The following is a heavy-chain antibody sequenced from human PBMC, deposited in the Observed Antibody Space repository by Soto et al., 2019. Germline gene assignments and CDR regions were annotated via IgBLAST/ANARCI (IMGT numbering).Heavy chain of an antibody. V-gene: IGHV4-30-2*01. Sequence: QLQLQESGSGLVKPSQTLSLTCAVSGGSISSGGYSWSWIRQPPGKGLEWIGYIYHGSTYYNPSLKGRVTXSXEXXKNQFSLKLSSVTAADTAVYYCARAGGLGAVAVDYWGQGTLVTVSS. CDR1: GGSISSGGYS. CDR2: IYHGST. J-gene: IGHJ4*02. D-gene: IGHD6-19*01. CDR3: ARAGGLGAVAVDY.